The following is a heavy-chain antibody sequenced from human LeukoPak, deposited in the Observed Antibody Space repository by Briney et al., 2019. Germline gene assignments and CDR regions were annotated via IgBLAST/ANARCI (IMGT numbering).Heavy chain of an antibody. Sequence: SETLSLTCTVSGGSISSSSYYWGWIRQPPGKGLEWIGSIYYSGSTYYNPSLKSRVTISVDTSKNQFSLKLSSVTAADTAVYYCARVGWGAAAGPPFDYWGQGTLVTVSS. V-gene: IGHV4-39*07. CDR2: IYYSGST. CDR1: GGSISSSSYY. CDR3: ARVGWGAAAGPPFDY. J-gene: IGHJ4*02. D-gene: IGHD6-13*01.